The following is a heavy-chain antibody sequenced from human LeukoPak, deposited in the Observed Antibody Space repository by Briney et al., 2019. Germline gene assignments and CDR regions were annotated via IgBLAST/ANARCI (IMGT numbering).Heavy chain of an antibody. J-gene: IGHJ4*02. Sequence: GASVKVSCKASGYTFTSYAMHWVRQAPGQRLEWMGWINAGNGNTKYSQKFQGRVTITRDTSASTAYMELSSLRSEDTAVYYCATLDRWGYYFDYWGQGTLVTVSS. V-gene: IGHV1-3*01. CDR3: ATLDRWGYYFDY. CDR2: INAGNGNT. D-gene: IGHD7-27*01. CDR1: GYTFTSYA.